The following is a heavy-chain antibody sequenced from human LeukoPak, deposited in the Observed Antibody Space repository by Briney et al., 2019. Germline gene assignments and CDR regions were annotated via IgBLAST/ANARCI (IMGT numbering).Heavy chain of an antibody. J-gene: IGHJ5*02. CDR1: GGSFSGYY. CDR3: ARGSPLTLFGVVRLKNWFDP. D-gene: IGHD3-3*01. V-gene: IGHV4-34*01. Sequence: SETLSLTCAVYGGSFSGYYWSWIRQPPGKGLEWIGEINHSGSTNYNPSLKSRVTISVDTSKNQFSLKLNSVTAADTAVYYCARGSPLTLFGVVRLKNWFDPWGQGTLVTVSS. CDR2: INHSGST.